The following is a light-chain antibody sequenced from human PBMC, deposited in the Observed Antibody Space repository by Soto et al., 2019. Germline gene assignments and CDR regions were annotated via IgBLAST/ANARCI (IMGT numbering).Light chain of an antibody. Sequence: QSALTQPASVSGSPGQSITISCTGTSSDVGGYNYVSWYQQHPGKAPKVMIYEVSNRPSGVSNRFSGSKSGNTASLTISGLQADDEADYYCSSYTSSQTGVFGGGTKLTVL. CDR1: SSDVGGYNY. J-gene: IGLJ3*02. CDR3: SSYTSSQTGV. CDR2: EVS. V-gene: IGLV2-14*01.